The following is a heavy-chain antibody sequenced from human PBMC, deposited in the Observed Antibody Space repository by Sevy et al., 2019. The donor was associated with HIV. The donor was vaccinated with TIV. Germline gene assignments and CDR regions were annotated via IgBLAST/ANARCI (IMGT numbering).Heavy chain of an antibody. V-gene: IGHV1-24*01. Sequence: ASVKVSCKVSGKTLTQLAMHWVRQAPGKGLEWMGTFDPKDDERIYAQKFQGRVTMTEDRSTDTAYMELRILRSDDTAVYYCATTKDYYDSSGSPFDYWGQGTLVTVSS. CDR3: ATTKDYYDSSGSPFDY. CDR1: GKTLTQLA. D-gene: IGHD3-22*01. J-gene: IGHJ4*02. CDR2: FDPKDDER.